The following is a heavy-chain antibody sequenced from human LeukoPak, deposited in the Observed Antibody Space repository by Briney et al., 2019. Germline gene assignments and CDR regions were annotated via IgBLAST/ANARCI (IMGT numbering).Heavy chain of an antibody. CDR2: IKSKTDGGTT. J-gene: IGHJ3*02. CDR3: TTGPTRYYTSDI. D-gene: IGHD3-10*01. CDR1: GFTFSNAW. Sequence: GGSLRLSCAASGFTFSNAWVSWVRQAPGKGLEWVGRIKSKTDGGTTDYAAPVKGRFTISRDDSKNTLYLQMNSLKTGDTAVYYCTTGPTRYYTSDIWGQGTMVTVSS. V-gene: IGHV3-15*01.